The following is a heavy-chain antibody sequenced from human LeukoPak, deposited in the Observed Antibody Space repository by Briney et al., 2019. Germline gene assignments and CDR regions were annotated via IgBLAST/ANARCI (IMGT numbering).Heavy chain of an antibody. V-gene: IGHV4-34*01. CDR3: ARGVDPPNPHLDV. Sequence: KASETLSLTCAVYGGSFSGYYWSWIRQPPGKGLEWIGEINHSGSTNYNPSLKSRVTIPVDTSKNQSSLKLSSVTAADTAVYYCARGVDPPNPHLDVWGKGTTVTVSS. J-gene: IGHJ6*04. CDR1: GGSFSGYY. D-gene: IGHD5-12*01. CDR2: INHSGST.